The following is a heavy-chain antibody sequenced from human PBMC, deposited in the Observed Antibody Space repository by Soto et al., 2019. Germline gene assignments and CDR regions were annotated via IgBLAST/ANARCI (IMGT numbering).Heavy chain of an antibody. CDR1: GGSISSSNC. CDR2: IYHSGST. D-gene: IGHD3-10*01. J-gene: IGHJ5*02. CDR3: AVMGVRGVIIGSWFDP. Sequence: SETLSLTCAVSGGSISSSNCLILFRHPPGKGLEWIGEIYHSGSTNYNPSLKSRVTISVDKSKNQFSLKLSSVTAADTAVYYCAVMGVRGVIIGSWFDPWGQGTLVTVSS. V-gene: IGHV4-4*02.